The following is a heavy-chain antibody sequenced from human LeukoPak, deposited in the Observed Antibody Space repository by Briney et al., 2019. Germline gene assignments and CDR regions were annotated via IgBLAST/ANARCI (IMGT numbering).Heavy chain of an antibody. V-gene: IGHV1-46*01. J-gene: IGHJ4*02. CDR1: GYTFTSYY. D-gene: IGHD1-26*01. CDR2: IDPSAGST. Sequence: GAAVKVSCKPSGYTFTSYYMHGVRPAPRRGREGMGIIDPSAGSTSYAQKSQGRVTMTRDTSTSTVYMELSSLRSADTAVYYCARDGPGSGSAYDDYWGQGTLVPVSA. CDR3: ARDGPGSGSAYDDY.